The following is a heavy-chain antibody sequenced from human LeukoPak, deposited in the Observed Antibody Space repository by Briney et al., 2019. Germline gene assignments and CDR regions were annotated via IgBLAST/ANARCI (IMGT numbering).Heavy chain of an antibody. CDR1: GFTFSSYW. J-gene: IGHJ2*01. CDR3: ARDYTYYDILTGYPYWYFDL. Sequence: PGGSLRLSCAASGFTFSSYWMSWVRQAPGKGLEWVANIKQDGGEKYYVDPVKGRFTISRDNAKNSLYLQMNSLRAEDTAVYYCARDYTYYDILTGYPYWYFDLWGRGTLVTVSS. D-gene: IGHD3-9*01. CDR2: IKQDGGEK. V-gene: IGHV3-7*01.